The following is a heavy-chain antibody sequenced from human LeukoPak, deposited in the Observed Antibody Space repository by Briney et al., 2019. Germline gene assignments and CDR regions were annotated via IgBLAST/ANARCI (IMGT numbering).Heavy chain of an antibody. CDR1: GFTFSGYS. CDR2: ISSSSSYI. CDR3: AREDYDILTGYYTN. J-gene: IGHJ4*02. Sequence: GGSLRLSCAASGFTFSGYSMNWVRQAPGKRLEWVSSISSSSSYIHYADSVKGRFTISRDNAKNSLYLQMNSLRAEDTAVYYCAREDYDILTGYYTNWGQGTLVTVSS. V-gene: IGHV3-21*01. D-gene: IGHD3-9*01.